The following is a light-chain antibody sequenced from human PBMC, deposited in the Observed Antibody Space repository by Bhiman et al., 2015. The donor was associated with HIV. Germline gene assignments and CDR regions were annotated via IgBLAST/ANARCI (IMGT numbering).Light chain of an antibody. CDR3: ASYSNGPSLVV. V-gene: IGLV2-14*03. CDR2: DVN. J-gene: IGLJ2*01. CDR1: ISDIGGYDY. Sequence: QSALTQPSSLSGPPGQSITIPCSGGISDIGGYDYVSWYQQHPGKAPRLIIFDVNKRPSGVSPRFSGSKSGDTASLTVSGLQSDDEADYYCASYSNGPSLVVFGGGTRLTVL.